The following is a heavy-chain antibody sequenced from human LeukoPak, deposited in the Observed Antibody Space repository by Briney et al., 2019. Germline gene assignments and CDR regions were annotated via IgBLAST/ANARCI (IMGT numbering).Heavy chain of an antibody. J-gene: IGHJ4*02. Sequence: GGSLRLSCAASGFTFSSYAMSWVRQAPGKGLEWVSAISGSGGSTYYADPVKGRFTISRDNSKNTLYLQMNSLRAEDTAVYYCSGYSGYDSIDYWGQGTLVTVSS. CDR3: SGYSGYDSIDY. D-gene: IGHD5-12*01. CDR1: GFTFSSYA. CDR2: ISGSGGST. V-gene: IGHV3-23*01.